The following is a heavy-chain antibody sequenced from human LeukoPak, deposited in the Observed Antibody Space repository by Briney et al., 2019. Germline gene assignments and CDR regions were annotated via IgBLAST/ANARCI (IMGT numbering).Heavy chain of an antibody. D-gene: IGHD3-9*01. CDR3: ASYFFDQSKALDI. J-gene: IGHJ3*02. V-gene: IGHV4-59*01. Sequence: SETLSLTCTVSGGSISSYYWSWIRQPPGKGLEWIGYIYYTGNTNCNASLKSRVTISIDTAKYQFSLKLSSVTAADTAVYYCASYFFDQSKALDIWGQGTMVTVSA. CDR2: IYYTGNT. CDR1: GGSISSYY.